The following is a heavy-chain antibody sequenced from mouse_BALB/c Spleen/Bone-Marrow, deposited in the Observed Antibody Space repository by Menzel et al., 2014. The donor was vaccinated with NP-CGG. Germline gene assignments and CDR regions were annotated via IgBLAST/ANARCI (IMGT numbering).Heavy chain of an antibody. V-gene: IGHV1S34*01. D-gene: IGHD2-4*01. CDR3: ARRGTMTFYAMDY. Sequence: LVKTGASVKISCKASGYSFTGYYMHWVKQSHGKSLEWIGYISCYNGATNYNQRFKGRATFTVDTSSSTAYMQFNSLTSEDSAVYYRARRGTMTFYAMDYWGQGTSVPVSS. J-gene: IGHJ4*01. CDR2: ISCYNGAT. CDR1: GYSFTGYY.